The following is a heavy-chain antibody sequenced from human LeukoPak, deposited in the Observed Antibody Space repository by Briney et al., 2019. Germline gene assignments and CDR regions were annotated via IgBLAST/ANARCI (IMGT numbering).Heavy chain of an antibody. D-gene: IGHD5-18*01. Sequence: GGSLRLSCAASGFTFSNYWMTWVRQAPGKGLEWVSYISSSGSTIYYADSVKGRFTISRDNAKNSLYLQMNSLRAEDTAVHYCARERDTAMVDYWGQGTLVTVSS. V-gene: IGHV3-11*01. J-gene: IGHJ4*02. CDR1: GFTFSNYW. CDR3: ARERDTAMVDY. CDR2: ISSSGSTI.